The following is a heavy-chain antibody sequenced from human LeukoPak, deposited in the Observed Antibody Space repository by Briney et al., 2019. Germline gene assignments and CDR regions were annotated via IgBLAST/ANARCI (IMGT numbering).Heavy chain of an antibody. Sequence: SETLSLTWAVSGYSISSGYYWAWIRQPPGKGLEWIESIYHTGTTYYNPSLKSRVTISVDTSKNQFSLRLTSMTAADTAVYYCAKGGGGYFDYWGQGTLVTVSS. D-gene: IGHD4-23*01. J-gene: IGHJ4*02. CDR2: IYHTGTT. CDR1: GYSISSGYY. CDR3: AKGGGGYFDY. V-gene: IGHV4-38-2*01.